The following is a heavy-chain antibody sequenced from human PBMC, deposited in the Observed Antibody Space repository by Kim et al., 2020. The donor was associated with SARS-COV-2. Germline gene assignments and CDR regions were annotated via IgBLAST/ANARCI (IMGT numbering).Heavy chain of an antibody. Sequence: GGSLRLSCAASGFTFSSYGMHWVRQAPGKGLEWVAVIWYDGSNKYYADSVKGRFTISRDNSKNTLYLQMNSLRAEDTAVYYCARDNQRLDAFDIWGQGTMVTVSS. J-gene: IGHJ3*02. CDR3: ARDNQRLDAFDI. V-gene: IGHV3-33*01. CDR1: GFTFSSYG. D-gene: IGHD6-25*01. CDR2: IWYDGSNK.